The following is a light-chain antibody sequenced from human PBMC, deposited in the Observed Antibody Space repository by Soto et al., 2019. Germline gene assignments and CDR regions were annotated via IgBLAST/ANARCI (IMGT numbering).Light chain of an antibody. CDR1: QGISSA. V-gene: IGKV1-13*02. Sequence: AIPLTQSPSSLSASVGDRVTITCRASQGISSALAWYQQKPGKAPKLLIYDASSLESGVPSRFSGSGSGTDFTLPIISLQPEDFATYYCQQFNSYPPLTFGGGTKVEIK. J-gene: IGKJ4*01. CDR3: QQFNSYPPLT. CDR2: DAS.